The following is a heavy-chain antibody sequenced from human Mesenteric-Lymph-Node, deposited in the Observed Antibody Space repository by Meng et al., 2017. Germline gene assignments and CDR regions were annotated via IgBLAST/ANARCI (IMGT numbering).Heavy chain of an antibody. D-gene: IGHD6-19*01. Sequence: GESLKISCAASGFTLSSYEMNWVRQAPGKGLEWVSYISSSGSTIYYADSVRGRFTISRDNAKNSLYLQVNSLRVEDTAVYYCARQKKYSNGWYYFDYWGQGALVTVSS. CDR1: GFTLSSYE. CDR3: ARQKKYSNGWYYFDY. V-gene: IGHV3-48*03. J-gene: IGHJ4*02. CDR2: ISSSGSTI.